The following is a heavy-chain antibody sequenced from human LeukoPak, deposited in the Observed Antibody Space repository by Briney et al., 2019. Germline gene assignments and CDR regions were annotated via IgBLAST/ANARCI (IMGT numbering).Heavy chain of an antibody. J-gene: IGHJ4*02. CDR1: GFTFSDYY. D-gene: IGHD3-22*01. CDR3: ARQYYYDSSGPILRY. CDR2: ISSSGSTI. Sequence: GGSLRLSCAASGFTFSDYYMSWIRQAPGKGLEWVSYISSSGSTIYYADSVKGRFTISRDNAKNSLYLQMNSLRAEDTAVYYCARQYYYDSSGPILRYWGQGTLVTVSS. V-gene: IGHV3-11*01.